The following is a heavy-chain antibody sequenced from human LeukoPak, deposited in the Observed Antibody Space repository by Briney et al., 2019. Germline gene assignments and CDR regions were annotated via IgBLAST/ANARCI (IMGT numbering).Heavy chain of an antibody. CDR2: IYYNGNT. Sequence: SETLSLTCTVSGYSISSGYYWGWIRQPPGKGLEWVGNIYYNGNTYYNPSLKSRVTISLDTSKNQFSLKLSSVTAADTAVYYCARMDTAMVTWGSFDYWGQGTLVTVSS. D-gene: IGHD5-18*01. V-gene: IGHV4-38-2*02. J-gene: IGHJ4*02. CDR3: ARMDTAMVTWGSFDY. CDR1: GYSISSGYY.